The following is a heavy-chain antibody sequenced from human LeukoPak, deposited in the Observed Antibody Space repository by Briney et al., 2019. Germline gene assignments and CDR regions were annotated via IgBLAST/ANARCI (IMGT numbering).Heavy chain of an antibody. Sequence: SETLSLTCTVSGGSISSYYWSWIRQPPGKGLEWIGYIYYSGSTNYNPSPKSRVTISVDTSKNQFSLKLSSVTAADTAVYYCARDLEGGSSFDYWGQGTLVTVSS. CDR2: IYYSGST. J-gene: IGHJ4*02. D-gene: IGHD1-26*01. CDR1: GGSISSYY. CDR3: ARDLEGGSSFDY. V-gene: IGHV4-59*01.